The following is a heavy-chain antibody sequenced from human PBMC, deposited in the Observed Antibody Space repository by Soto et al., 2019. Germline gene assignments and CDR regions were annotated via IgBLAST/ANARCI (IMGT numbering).Heavy chain of an antibody. CDR2: IRINAYGGTT. CDR3: SRGHDFDIITVGGFYFDH. CDR1: GFTFSNYA. D-gene: IGHD3-9*01. Sequence: GGSLRLSCAASGFTFSNYAMNWVRQAPGKGLEWVGFIRINAYGGTTEYAASVKGRFTISRDDSESIAYLQMKSLKTEDTAVYYCSRGHDFDIITVGGFYFDHWGQGTLVTVSS. V-gene: IGHV3-49*04. J-gene: IGHJ4*02.